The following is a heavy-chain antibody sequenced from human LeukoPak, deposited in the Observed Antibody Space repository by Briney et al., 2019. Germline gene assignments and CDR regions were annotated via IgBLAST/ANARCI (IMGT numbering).Heavy chain of an antibody. Sequence: GGSLRLSCAASGFTFDDYGMSWVRQAPGKGLEWVSFISSSSNYIYYADSVKGRFTISRDNAKNSLLLQMNSLRAEDTAVYYCARGTPTTRDFDYWGQGTLVTVSS. CDR1: GFTFDDYG. CDR3: ARGTPTTRDFDY. CDR2: ISSSSNYI. V-gene: IGHV3-21*01. J-gene: IGHJ4*02. D-gene: IGHD4-11*01.